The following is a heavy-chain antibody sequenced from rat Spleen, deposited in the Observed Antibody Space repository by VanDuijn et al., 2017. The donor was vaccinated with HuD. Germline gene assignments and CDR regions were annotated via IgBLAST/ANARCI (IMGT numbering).Heavy chain of an antibody. Sequence: QVQLKESGPGLVQPSQTLSLTCTVSGFSLTDYSVHWVRQPPGKGLEWMGRMRYDGDTYYNSALKSRLSISRDTSKSQVFLKLNILQTEDTSIYYCTRVQTTEGPPFDYWGQGVMVTVSS. D-gene: IGHD1-11*01. CDR3: TRVQTTEGPPFDY. CDR1: GFSLTDYS. CDR2: MRYDGDT. J-gene: IGHJ2*01. V-gene: IGHV2S30*01.